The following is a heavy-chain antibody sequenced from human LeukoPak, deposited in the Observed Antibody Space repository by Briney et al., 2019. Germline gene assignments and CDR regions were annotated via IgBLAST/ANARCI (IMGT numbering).Heavy chain of an antibody. D-gene: IGHD3-9*01. V-gene: IGHV5-51*01. Sequence: GESLQISCKGSGYSFTSYWIGWVRQLPGKGLEWMGIIYPGDSDTRYSPSFQGQVTISADKSISTAYLQWSSLQASDTAMYYCARLDLPAIRAVDYWGQGTLVTVSS. J-gene: IGHJ4*02. CDR3: ARLDLPAIRAVDY. CDR2: IYPGDSDT. CDR1: GYSFTSYW.